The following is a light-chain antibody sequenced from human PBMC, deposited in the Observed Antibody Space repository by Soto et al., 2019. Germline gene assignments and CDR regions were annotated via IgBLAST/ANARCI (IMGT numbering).Light chain of an antibody. Sequence: DIQMTQSPSTLSGYVGDRVTITCRASQTISSWLAWYHQKPVKAPKLLIYNSSTLNSGVPSRFSGSGSGTEFTLTIISLQPADFAAYYCQHHYSYLEAFGQGTKVDIK. CDR3: QHHYSYLEA. V-gene: IGKV1-5*03. CDR1: QTISSW. CDR2: NSS. J-gene: IGKJ1*01.